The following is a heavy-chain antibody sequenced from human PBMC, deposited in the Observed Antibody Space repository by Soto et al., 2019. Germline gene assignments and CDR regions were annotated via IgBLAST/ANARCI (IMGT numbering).Heavy chain of an antibody. V-gene: IGHV3-30*18. CDR2: ISYDGSNK. J-gene: IGHJ4*02. D-gene: IGHD2-2*01. Sequence: QVQLVESGGGVVQPGRSLRLSCAASGFTFSSYGMHWVRQAPGKGLEWVAVISYDGSNKYYADSVKGRFTISRDNSKNTRYLQMNSLRAEDTAVYYCAKDLGYCISTSCAVADYWGQGTLVTVSS. CDR3: AKDLGYCISTSCAVADY. CDR1: GFTFSSYG.